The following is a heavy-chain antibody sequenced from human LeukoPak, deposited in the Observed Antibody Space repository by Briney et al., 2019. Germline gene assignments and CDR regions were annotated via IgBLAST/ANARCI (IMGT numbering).Heavy chain of an antibody. J-gene: IGHJ4*02. Sequence: SVKVSCKASGGTLRSYAISWVRQAPDQGLEWMGVFVPLIGTPENAPKFQGRVTITTDESTSTAYMELSSLRSEDTALYYCARETGRNYDFWSGFDSWGQGTLVTVSS. CDR3: ARETGRNYDFWSGFDS. D-gene: IGHD3-3*01. CDR1: GGTLRSYA. V-gene: IGHV1-69*05. CDR2: FVPLIGTP.